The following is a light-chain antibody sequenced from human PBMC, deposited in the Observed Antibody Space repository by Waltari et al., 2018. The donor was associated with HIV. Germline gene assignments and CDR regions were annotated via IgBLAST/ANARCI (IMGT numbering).Light chain of an antibody. Sequence: DIVLTQSPGTLSLSPGERATLSCRASQGVSSSFLSWYQQIPGQAPRLLISGTSSRATGIPDRFSGSGSGTDFTLTISRLEPEDFAVYYCQQYGSSPPYTFGQGTKLEIK. J-gene: IGKJ2*01. V-gene: IGKV3-20*01. CDR2: GTS. CDR3: QQYGSSPPYT. CDR1: QGVSSSF.